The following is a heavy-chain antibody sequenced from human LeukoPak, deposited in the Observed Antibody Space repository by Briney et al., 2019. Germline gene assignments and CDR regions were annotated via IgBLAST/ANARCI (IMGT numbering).Heavy chain of an antibody. CDR2: INPSGGST. J-gene: IGHJ4*02. CDR1: GYSLSSNG. CDR3: ARVDQWELHFDY. V-gene: IGHV1-46*01. Sequence: ASVKVSCKASGYSLSSNGISWARQAPGQGLEWMGIINPSGGSTSYAQKFQGRVTMTRDTSTSTVYMELSSLRSEDTAVYYCARVDQWELHFDYWGQGTLVTVSS. D-gene: IGHD1-26*01.